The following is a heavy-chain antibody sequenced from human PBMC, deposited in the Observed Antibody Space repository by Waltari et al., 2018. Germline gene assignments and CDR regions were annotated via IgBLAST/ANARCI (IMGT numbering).Heavy chain of an antibody. Sequence: QVQLVESGGGVVQPGMSLRLSWPASGFSLGTYGMHWVRQAPGKGLEWVALIFFGGGDSFYADSVRGWFTISRDNSKNTLYLDINSLRLDDTAIYYCAKDAFGNTYLDHWGQGTLVTVSS. CDR3: AKDAFGNTYLDH. D-gene: IGHD3-10*01. J-gene: IGHJ4*02. CDR2: IFFGGGDS. V-gene: IGHV3-30*19. CDR1: GFSLGTYG.